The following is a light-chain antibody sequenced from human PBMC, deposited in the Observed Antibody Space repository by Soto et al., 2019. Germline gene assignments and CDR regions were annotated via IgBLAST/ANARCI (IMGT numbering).Light chain of an antibody. CDR3: QQRSNWPPEIT. J-gene: IGKJ5*01. CDR2: DAS. Sequence: EIVMTQSPATLSVSPGERATLSCRASQSVTTYLDCYQHKPGQAPRLLIYDASVRATGIPARFSASGSGTDFTLTISSLEPEDFAVYYCQQRSNWPPEITFGQGTRLEIK. V-gene: IGKV3-11*01. CDR1: QSVTTY.